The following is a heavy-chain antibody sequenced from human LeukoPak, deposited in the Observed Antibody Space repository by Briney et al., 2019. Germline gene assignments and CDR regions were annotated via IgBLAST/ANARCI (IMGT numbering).Heavy chain of an antibody. Sequence: TGGSLRLSCAASGFTFSSYAMRWVRQAPGKGLAWVSAISGSGGSTYYADSVKGRFTISRDNSKNTLYLQMNSLRAEDTAVYYCAKGAVAGTGNYFDYWGQGTLVTVSS. V-gene: IGHV3-23*01. CDR2: ISGSGGST. CDR3: AKGAVAGTGNYFDY. J-gene: IGHJ4*02. D-gene: IGHD6-19*01. CDR1: GFTFSSYA.